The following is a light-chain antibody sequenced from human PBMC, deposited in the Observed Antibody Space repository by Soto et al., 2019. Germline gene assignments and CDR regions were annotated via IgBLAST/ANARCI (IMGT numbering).Light chain of an antibody. V-gene: IGLV2-8*01. CDR2: EVX. J-gene: IGLJ1*01. CDR3: ISYGGSTNYV. CDR1: SSDVGGYNY. Sequence: QSALTQPPSASGSPGQSVTISCTGTSSDVGGYNYVSWYQQHPGKAPKLIIYEVXKRPSGVPDRFSGSKSGDKASLTFSGLQAEDEADSSCISYGGSTNYVLVSGTKVTVL.